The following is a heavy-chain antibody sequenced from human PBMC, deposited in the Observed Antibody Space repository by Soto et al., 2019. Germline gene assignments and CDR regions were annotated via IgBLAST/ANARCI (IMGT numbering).Heavy chain of an antibody. V-gene: IGHV4-59*08. D-gene: IGHD2-21*01. CDR2: IYYSGST. Sequence: SDTLSLTCTVSGGSISSYYWSWIRQPPGKGLEWIGYIYYSGSTNYNPSLKSRVTISVDTSKNQFSLKLSSVTAADTAVYYCARHLVTRLDYWGQGTLVTVS. CDR3: ARHLVTRLDY. J-gene: IGHJ4*02. CDR1: GGSISSYY.